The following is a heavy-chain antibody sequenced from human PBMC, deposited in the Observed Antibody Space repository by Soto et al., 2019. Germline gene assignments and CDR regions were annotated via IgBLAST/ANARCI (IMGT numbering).Heavy chain of an antibody. CDR2: IAFDGSQE. CDR3: ATKVRVTNYLYYGMDG. J-gene: IGHJ6*04. V-gene: IGHV3-30*03. D-gene: IGHD2-21*02. Sequence: GGSLRLSCAASGLSFNTPGMHWVRQARGKGLEWVAVIAFDGSQEVYGDSVRGRFTISRDNSKNTLFLQMKSLTPEDTAVYYCATKVRVTNYLYYGMDGWGKGTTVTVSS. CDR1: GLSFNTPG.